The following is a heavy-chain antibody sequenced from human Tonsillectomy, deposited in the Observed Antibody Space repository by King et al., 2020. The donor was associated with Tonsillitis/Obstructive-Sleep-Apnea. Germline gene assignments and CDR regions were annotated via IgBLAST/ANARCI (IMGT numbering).Heavy chain of an antibody. Sequence: LVESGGGLVKPGGSLRLSCAASGFPFSNAWMSWVRQAPGKGLEWVVRIKSKTDGGTTDYAAPVKGRLTISRDDSKNTLYLQMNSLKTEDTAVYYCTTDYQHDFDYWGQGTLVTVSS. V-gene: IGHV3-15*01. CDR3: TTDYQHDFDY. J-gene: IGHJ4*02. CDR2: IKSKTDGGTT. CDR1: GFPFSNAW. D-gene: IGHD2-2*01.